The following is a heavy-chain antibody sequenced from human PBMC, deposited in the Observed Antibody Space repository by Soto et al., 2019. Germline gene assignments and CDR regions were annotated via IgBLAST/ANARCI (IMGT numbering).Heavy chain of an antibody. CDR2: IYYGGSA. CDR3: ARGAALNTYYNYYGMDV. V-gene: IGHV4-30-4*01. J-gene: IGHJ6*02. CDR1: GGSISSDDYY. D-gene: IGHD6-25*01. Sequence: QVQLQESGPGLVKPSQTLSLTCTVSGGSISSDDYYWSWIRQPPGKGLEWIGYIYYGGSAYYTQSIQSRVSISIDTSKNQFSLKLTSVTATDTAVYFCARGAALNTYYNYYGMDVWGQGTTVTVSS.